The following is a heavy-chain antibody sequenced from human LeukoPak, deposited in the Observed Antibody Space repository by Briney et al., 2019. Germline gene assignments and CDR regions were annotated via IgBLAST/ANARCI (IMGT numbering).Heavy chain of an antibody. CDR2: ISSSSSYI. V-gene: IGHV3-21*01. CDR1: GFTFSSYS. Sequence: GGSLRLSCAASGFTFSSYSMNWVRQAPGKGLEWVSSISSSSSYIYYADSVKGRFTISRDNAKNSLYLQMNSLRAEDMAVYYCARDDSSGYYQDYWGQGTLVTVSS. J-gene: IGHJ4*02. CDR3: ARDDSSGYYQDY. D-gene: IGHD3-22*01.